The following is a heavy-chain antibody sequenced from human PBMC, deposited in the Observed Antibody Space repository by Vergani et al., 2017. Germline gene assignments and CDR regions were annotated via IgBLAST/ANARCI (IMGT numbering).Heavy chain of an antibody. D-gene: IGHD2-2*01. V-gene: IGHV3-30*18. Sequence: QVQLVESGGGVVQPGRSLRLSCAASGFTLSSYGMHWVRQAPGKGLEWVAVISYDGSNKYYADSVKGRFTISRDNSKNTLYLQMNSLRAEDTAVYYCAKDLRGQLPSYYYYGMDVWGQGTTVTVSS. CDR3: AKDLRGQLPSYYYYGMDV. CDR2: ISYDGSNK. J-gene: IGHJ6*02. CDR1: GFTLSSYG.